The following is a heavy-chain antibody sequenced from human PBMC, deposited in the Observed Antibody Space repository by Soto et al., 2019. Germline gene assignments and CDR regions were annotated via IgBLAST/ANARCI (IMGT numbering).Heavy chain of an antibody. Sequence: SETLSLTCTVSGGSISSSSWSWIRQPPGRGLEWIGYIYNNGRTDYNPSLKSRVTISVDTSKNHFSLKLSSVTPADTAVYYCARARFCTSTSCNHYFDFWGQGTLVTVSS. D-gene: IGHD2-2*01. J-gene: IGHJ4*02. V-gene: IGHV4-59*01. CDR1: GGSISSSS. CDR2: IYNNGRT. CDR3: ARARFCTSTSCNHYFDF.